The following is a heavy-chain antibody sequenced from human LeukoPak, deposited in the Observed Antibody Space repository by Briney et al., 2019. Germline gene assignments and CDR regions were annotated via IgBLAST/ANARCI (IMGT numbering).Heavy chain of an antibody. CDR1: GGSISSSSYY. V-gene: IGHV4-61*02. CDR3: ARDMHVVAVLANYYYMDV. CDR2: IYTSGST. D-gene: IGHD2-15*01. J-gene: IGHJ6*03. Sequence: SETLSLTCTVSGGSISSSSYYWGWIRQPAGKGLEWIGRIYTSGSTNYNPSLKSRVTMSVDTSKNQFSLKLSSVTAADTAVYYCARDMHVVAVLANYYYMDVWGKGTTVTISS.